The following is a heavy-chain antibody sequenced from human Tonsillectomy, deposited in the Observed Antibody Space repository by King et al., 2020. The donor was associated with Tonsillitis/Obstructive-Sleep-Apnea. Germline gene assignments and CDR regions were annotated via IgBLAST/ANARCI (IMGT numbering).Heavy chain of an antibody. D-gene: IGHD5-18*01. CDR3: TEVRIQPLHVNYYYYMDV. J-gene: IGHJ6*03. CDR2: IKSKTDDGTT. Sequence: VQLVESGGGLVKPGGSLRLSCAASGFTFSNAWMSWVRQAPGKGLEWVGRIKSKTDDGTTDYAAPVKGRFTISRDDSKNTLYLQIYSLKTEDTAVYYCTEVRIQPLHVNYYYYMDVWGKGTTVTVSS. CDR1: GFTFSNAW. V-gene: IGHV3-15*01.